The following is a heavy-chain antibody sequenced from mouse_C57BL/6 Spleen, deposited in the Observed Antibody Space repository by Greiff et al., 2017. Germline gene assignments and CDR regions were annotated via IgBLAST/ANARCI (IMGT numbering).Heavy chain of an antibody. V-gene: IGHV1-4*01. CDR3: ARDSSGYGYAMDY. J-gene: IGHJ4*01. CDR1: GYTFTSYT. CDR2: INPSSGYT. D-gene: IGHD3-2*02. Sequence: QVQLKQSGAELARPGASVKMSCKASGYTFTSYTMHWVKQRPGQGLEWIGYINPSSGYTKYNQKFKDKATLPADKSSSTAYMQLSSLTSEDSAVYYCARDSSGYGYAMDYWGQGTSVTVSS.